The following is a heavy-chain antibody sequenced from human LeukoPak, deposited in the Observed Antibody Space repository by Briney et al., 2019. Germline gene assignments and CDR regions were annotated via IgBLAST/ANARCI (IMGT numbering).Heavy chain of an antibody. CDR3: ARRTHLEWTLNWFDP. CDR2: IYHSGST. J-gene: IGHJ5*02. V-gene: IGHV4-38-2*01. Sequence: PSETLSLTCAVSGYSISSGYYWGWIRQPPGKGLERIGSIYHSGSTYYNPSLKSRVTISVDTSKNQFSLKLSSVTAADTAVYYCARRTHLEWTLNWFDPWGQGTLVTVSS. CDR1: GYSISSGYY. D-gene: IGHD3-3*01.